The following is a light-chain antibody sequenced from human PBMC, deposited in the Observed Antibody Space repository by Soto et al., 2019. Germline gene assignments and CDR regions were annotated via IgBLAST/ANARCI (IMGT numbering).Light chain of an antibody. Sequence: DIQMTQSPSSVSASVGDKVTITCRASQDLTSWLAWYQQKPGKAPKLLISAASSLQSGVPSRFSGSGSGTEFTLTITSLQPEDFATYYCQQLNSFPITFGQGTRLEIK. CDR2: AAS. CDR3: QQLNSFPIT. V-gene: IGKV1D-12*01. J-gene: IGKJ5*01. CDR1: QDLTSW.